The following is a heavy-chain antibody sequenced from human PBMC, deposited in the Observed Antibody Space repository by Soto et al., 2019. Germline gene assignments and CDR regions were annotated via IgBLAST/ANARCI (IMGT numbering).Heavy chain of an antibody. CDR2: MSGTAGNT. CDR1: GFTFSNYV. D-gene: IGHD3-10*01. Sequence: EVQLLESGGGSVQPGGSLRLSCAASGFTFSNYVMTWVRQAPGKGLEWVSTMSGTAGNTYYADSVKGRFTISRDNSKNTLYLQMNILRAEDTAVYYCAKKYYFGSGSYVFYFDYWGQGTLVTVSS. J-gene: IGHJ4*02. V-gene: IGHV3-23*01. CDR3: AKKYYFGSGSYVFYFDY.